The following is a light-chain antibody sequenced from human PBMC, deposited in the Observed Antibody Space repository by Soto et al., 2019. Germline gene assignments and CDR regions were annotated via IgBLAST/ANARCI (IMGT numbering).Light chain of an antibody. CDR2: TAS. J-gene: IGKJ5*01. CDR3: QQGYRNPIT. CDR1: QSISNQ. Sequence: DIQMTQFPSSRSASVGGGGTITCLTSQSISNQLIWYQQKPGEAPKPLIYTASTLYSGVPSRFIGSGSGTDFTLTISSLQPEDFATYYCQQGYRNPITFGQGTRLEIK. V-gene: IGKV1-39*01.